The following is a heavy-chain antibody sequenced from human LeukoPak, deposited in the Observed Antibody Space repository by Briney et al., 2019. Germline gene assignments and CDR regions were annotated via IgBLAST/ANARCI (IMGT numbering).Heavy chain of an antibody. CDR1: GFTFSSYA. D-gene: IGHD3-10*01. CDR3: ARDRPVDYYGSGSYYRMFDY. V-gene: IGHV3-30*04. Sequence: GGSLRLSCAASGFTFSSYAMHWVRQAPGKGLEWVAVISYDGSNKYYADSVKGRFTISRDNSKNTLYLQMNSLRVEDTAVYYCARDRPVDYYGSGSYYRMFDYWGQGTLVTVSS. CDR2: ISYDGSNK. J-gene: IGHJ4*02.